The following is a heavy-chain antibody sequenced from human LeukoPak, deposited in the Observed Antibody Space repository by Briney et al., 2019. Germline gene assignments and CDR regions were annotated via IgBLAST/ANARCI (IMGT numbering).Heavy chain of an antibody. CDR2: ISVDNGNT. CDR3: ARDSWARAYDIDH. D-gene: IGHD5-12*01. V-gene: IGHV1-18*01. J-gene: IGHJ5*02. CDR1: GFTFTNYA. Sequence: ASEKVSCTASGFTFTNYAISWVRQAPGQGLEWLAWISVDNGNTNYIRNLQGRVTLTTDTSTSTAYMELRNLRSDDTAVYYCARDSWARAYDIDHWGQGTLVTVSS.